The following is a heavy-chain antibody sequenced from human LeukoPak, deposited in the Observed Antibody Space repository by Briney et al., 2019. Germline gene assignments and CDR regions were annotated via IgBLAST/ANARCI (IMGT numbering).Heavy chain of an antibody. Sequence: ASVKVSCKASGYTFTGYYMHWVRQAPGQGLEWMGWINPNSGGTNYAQKFQGRVTMTRDTSISTAYMELSRLRSDDTAVYYCARDAGYCSSTSCYVGYYYYYYYMDVWGKGTTVTVSS. V-gene: IGHV1-2*02. CDR3: ARDAGYCSSTSCYVGYYYYYYYMDV. J-gene: IGHJ6*03. CDR1: GYTFTGYY. D-gene: IGHD2-2*01. CDR2: INPNSGGT.